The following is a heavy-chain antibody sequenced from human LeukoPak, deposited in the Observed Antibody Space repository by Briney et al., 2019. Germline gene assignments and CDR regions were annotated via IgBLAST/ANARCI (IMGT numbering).Heavy chain of an antibody. D-gene: IGHD3-3*01. CDR1: GYTFTSYD. J-gene: IGHJ4*02. CDR3: ARGGSIFGGVWSGYYSDY. CDR2: MNPNSGNT. Sequence: ASVKVSCKASGYTFTSYDINWVRQATGQGLEWMGWMNPNSGNTGYAQKFQGRVTITRNTSISTAYMELSSLRSEDTAVYYCARGGSIFGGVWSGYYSDYWGQGTLVTISS. V-gene: IGHV1-8*03.